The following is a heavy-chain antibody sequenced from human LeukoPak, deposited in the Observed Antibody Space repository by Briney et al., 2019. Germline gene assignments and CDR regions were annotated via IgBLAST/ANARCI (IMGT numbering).Heavy chain of an antibody. CDR1: GGSISSSSYY. CDR2: IYYSGST. V-gene: IGHV4-39*07. J-gene: IGHJ4*02. CDR3: ARDQNDYGDYVGFSDY. Sequence: SETLSLTCTVSGGSISSSSYYWGWIRQPPGKGLEWIGSIYYSGSTYYNPSLKSRVTISVDTSKNQFSLKLSSVTAADTAVYYCARDQNDYGDYVGFSDYWGQGTLVTVSS. D-gene: IGHD4-17*01.